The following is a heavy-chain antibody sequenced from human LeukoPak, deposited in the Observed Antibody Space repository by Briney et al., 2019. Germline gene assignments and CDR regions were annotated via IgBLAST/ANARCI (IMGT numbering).Heavy chain of an antibody. D-gene: IGHD4-17*01. J-gene: IGHJ4*02. Sequence: ASVKVSCKVSGYTLTELSVHWVRQAPGKGLEWMGGFDPEDGETIYAQKFQGRVTMTEDTSTDTAYMELSSLRSEDTAVYYCATMATVTTYFDYWGQGTLVTVSS. V-gene: IGHV1-24*01. CDR3: ATMATVTTYFDY. CDR2: FDPEDGET. CDR1: GYTLTELS.